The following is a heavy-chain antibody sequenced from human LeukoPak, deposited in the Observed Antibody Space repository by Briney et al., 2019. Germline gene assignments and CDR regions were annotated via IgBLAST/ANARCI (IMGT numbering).Heavy chain of an antibody. J-gene: IGHJ4*02. CDR3: ARGFPIDY. CDR1: GFTFSNSW. V-gene: IGHV3-7*04. CDR2: IKRDGSEE. Sequence: GGSLRLSCAASGFTFSNSWMNWVRQAPGKGLEWVANIKRDGSEEYYVDSVKGRFTISRDNAKNSLYLQMNSLRAEDTAVYYCARGFPIDYWGQGTLVTVSS.